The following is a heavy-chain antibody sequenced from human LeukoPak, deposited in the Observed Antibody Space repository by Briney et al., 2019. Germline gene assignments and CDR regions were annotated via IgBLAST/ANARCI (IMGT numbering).Heavy chain of an antibody. Sequence: RPGGSLRLSCAASGFTFRIYAMSWVRQAPGKGLEWVSTISGSDGSTNYADSVKGRFSISRDNSKNTLYLQMKSLRAEDTAVYYCAKELYGWYYDYWGQGTLVTVSS. D-gene: IGHD6-19*01. CDR3: AKELYGWYYDY. J-gene: IGHJ4*02. V-gene: IGHV3-23*01. CDR2: ISGSDGST. CDR1: GFTFRIYA.